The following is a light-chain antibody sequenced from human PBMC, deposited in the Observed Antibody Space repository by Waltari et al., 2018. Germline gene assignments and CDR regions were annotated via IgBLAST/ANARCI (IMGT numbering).Light chain of an antibody. Sequence: QSVLTQPPSASGTPGQRVTIPCSGRTSNIGSNPVNWYQQFPGTAPPLLIYSNNQRPSGVPDRFSASKSGTSASLAISGLYYEDEADYYCAAWDYSLNYVFGSGTKVTVL. CDR1: TSNIGSNP. V-gene: IGLV1-44*01. CDR3: AAWDYSLNYV. J-gene: IGLJ1*01. CDR2: SNN.